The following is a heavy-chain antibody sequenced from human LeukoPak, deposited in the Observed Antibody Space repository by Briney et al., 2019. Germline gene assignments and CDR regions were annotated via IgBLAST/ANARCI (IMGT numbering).Heavy chain of an antibody. CDR3: AREYYYGSGVWFDP. D-gene: IGHD3-10*01. Sequence: SQTLSLTCTVSGGSISSGSYYWSWIRQPAGKGLEWIGRIYTSGSTNYNPSLKSRVTISVDTSKNQFSLKLSSVTAADTAVYYCAREYYYGSGVWFDPCGQGTLVTVSS. CDR1: GGSISSGSYY. V-gene: IGHV4-61*02. J-gene: IGHJ5*02. CDR2: IYTSGST.